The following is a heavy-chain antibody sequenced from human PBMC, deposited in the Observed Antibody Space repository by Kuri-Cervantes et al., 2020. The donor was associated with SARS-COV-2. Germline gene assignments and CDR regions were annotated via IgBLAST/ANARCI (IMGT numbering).Heavy chain of an antibody. CDR3: ARVNTIFGVSVWFDP. CDR2: IYYSGST. J-gene: IGHJ5*02. D-gene: IGHD3-3*01. CDR1: GGSISSGDYY. Sequence: LRLSCTVSGGSISSGDYYWSWIRQPPGKGLEWIGYIYYSGSTYYNPSLKSRVTISVDTSKNQFSLKLSSVTAADTAVYYCARVNTIFGVSVWFDPWGQGTLVTVSS. V-gene: IGHV4-30-4*08.